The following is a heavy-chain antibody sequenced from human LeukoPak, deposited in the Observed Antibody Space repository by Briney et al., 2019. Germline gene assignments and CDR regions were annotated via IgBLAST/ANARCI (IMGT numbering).Heavy chain of an antibody. Sequence: TSEPLSLTCTVSGYSISSGYYWGWIRQPPGKGLEWIGSIYHSGSTYYNPSLKSRVTISVDTSKNQFSLKLSSVTAADTAVYYCARTQRVWYNCSSTSCYPYNWFDPWGQGTLVTVSS. CDR1: GYSISSGYY. CDR3: ARTQRVWYNCSSTSCYPYNWFDP. D-gene: IGHD2-2*01. CDR2: IYHSGST. J-gene: IGHJ5*02. V-gene: IGHV4-38-2*02.